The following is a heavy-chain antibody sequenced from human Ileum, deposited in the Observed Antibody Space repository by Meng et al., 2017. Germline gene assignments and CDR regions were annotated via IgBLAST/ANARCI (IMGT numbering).Heavy chain of an antibody. CDR2: VNHDGGT. J-gene: IGHJ4*02. Sequence: QVQRQQGGAGLLKPSGTRPLTCTVYGASFHGYSWTWIRQTRGKGLEWIGEVNHDGGTNYSPSLKSRVIISIDTSKNQFSLKLTAVTATDAAVYYCAREGSWFGADYWGQGTLVTVSS. V-gene: IGHV4-34*02. CDR1: GASFHGYS. CDR3: AREGSWFGADY. D-gene: IGHD3-10*01.